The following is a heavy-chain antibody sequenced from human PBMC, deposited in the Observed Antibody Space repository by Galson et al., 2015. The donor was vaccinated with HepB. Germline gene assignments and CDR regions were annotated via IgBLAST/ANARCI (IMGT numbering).Heavy chain of an antibody. V-gene: IGHV3-11*05. D-gene: IGHD6-13*01. CDR2: ISSSSSYT. Sequence: SLRLSCAASGFTFSDYYMSWIRQAPGKGLEWVSYISSSSSYTNYADSVKGRFTISRDNAKNSLYLQMNSLRAEDTAVYYCARERYSSSPWNWFDPWGQGTLVTVSS. CDR3: ARERYSSSPWNWFDP. CDR1: GFTFSDYY. J-gene: IGHJ5*02.